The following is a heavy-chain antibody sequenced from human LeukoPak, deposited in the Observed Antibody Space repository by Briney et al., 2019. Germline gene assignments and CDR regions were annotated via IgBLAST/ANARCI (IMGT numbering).Heavy chain of an antibody. V-gene: IGHV3-30*18. D-gene: IGHD3-10*01. Sequence: GGSLRLSCAVSGFTFSSYGMHWVRQAPGKGLEWVAVISYDGNNKHYADSVKGRFTISRDNSKNTQYLQMNSLRIEDTAVYYCAKAGGSGSYYVYFDHWGQGTLVTVSS. CDR2: ISYDGNNK. J-gene: IGHJ4*02. CDR3: AKAGGSGSYYVYFDH. CDR1: GFTFSSYG.